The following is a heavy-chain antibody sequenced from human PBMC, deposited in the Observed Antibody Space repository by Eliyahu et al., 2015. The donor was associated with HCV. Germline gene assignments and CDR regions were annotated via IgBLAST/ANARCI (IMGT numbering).Heavy chain of an antibody. CDR2: IHWNDNN. J-gene: IGHJ4*01. V-gene: IGHV2-5*01. D-gene: IGHD2-21*01. CDR3: AHRLSYWGFDY. CDR1: GFSLTTXDVA. Sequence: QITLKESGPTLVKPTQXLTLTCPFSGFSLTTXDVAVGWIRQPPXKAXEWLALIHWNDNNRYSPSLQNRLTITKDTXKNQVVLTMTNMDSVDTATYYCAHRLSYWGFDYWGQGTLVTVXS.